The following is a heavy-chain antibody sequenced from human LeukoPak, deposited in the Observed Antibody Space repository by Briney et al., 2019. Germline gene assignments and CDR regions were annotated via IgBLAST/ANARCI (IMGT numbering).Heavy chain of an antibody. Sequence: SETLSLTCTVSHYSISSNYYWGWIRQPPGKGLEWIGSIYHSGSTYYNPSLKSRVTISVDTSKNQFSLKLTSVTAADTAVYYCARSSGYMSYWGQGTLVTVPS. V-gene: IGHV4-38-2*02. CDR3: ARSSGYMSY. J-gene: IGHJ4*02. CDR1: HYSISSNYY. CDR2: IYHSGST. D-gene: IGHD3-22*01.